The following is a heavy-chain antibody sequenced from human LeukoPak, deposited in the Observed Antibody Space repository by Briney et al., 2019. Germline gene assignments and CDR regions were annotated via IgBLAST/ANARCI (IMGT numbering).Heavy chain of an antibody. CDR2: INSDGSWT. D-gene: IGHD2/OR15-2a*01. CDR1: GFTFSAYF. CDR3: VSFYETY. Sequence: GGSLRLSCSASGFTFSAYFMHWVRQAPGKGPVWVSHINSDGSWTSYADSVKGRFTISKDNAKNTVYLQMNSLRAEDTAVYYCVSFYETYWGRGTLVTVSS. J-gene: IGHJ4*02. V-gene: IGHV3-74*01.